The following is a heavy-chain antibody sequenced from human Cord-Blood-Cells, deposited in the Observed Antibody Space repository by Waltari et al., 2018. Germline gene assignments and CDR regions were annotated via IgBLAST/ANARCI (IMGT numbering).Heavy chain of an antibody. CDR3: ARVYPGGY. Sequence: QVQLQQWRAGLLKPSETLSLTCAVSGGSFSGYYWSWIRQPPGKGLEWIGEINHSGSTNYNPSLKSRVTISVDTSKNQFSLKLSSVTAADTAVYYCARVYPGGYWGQGTLVTVSS. CDR2: INHSGST. CDR1: GGSFSGYY. J-gene: IGHJ4*02. V-gene: IGHV4-34*01. D-gene: IGHD2-2*02.